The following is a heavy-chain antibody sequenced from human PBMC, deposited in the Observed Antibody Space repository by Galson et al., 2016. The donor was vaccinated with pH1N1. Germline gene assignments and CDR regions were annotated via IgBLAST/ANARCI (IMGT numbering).Heavy chain of an antibody. J-gene: IGHJ3*01. Sequence: SLRLSCAASGFTFRDYSMHWVRQAPGKGLEWVSGISRNSDNIGYADSVKGRVTISRDNAKSSLYLQMNSLRTEDTALYYCTKDSGSYCGGDCRRGAFDFWGQGTRVTVSS. CDR1: GFTFRDYS. CDR2: ISRNSDNI. D-gene: IGHD2-21*02. V-gene: IGHV3-9*01. CDR3: TKDSGSYCGGDCRRGAFDF.